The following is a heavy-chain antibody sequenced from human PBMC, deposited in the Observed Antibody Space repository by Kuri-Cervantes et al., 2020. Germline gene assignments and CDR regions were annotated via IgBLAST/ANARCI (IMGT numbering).Heavy chain of an antibody. J-gene: IGHJ3*02. Sequence: GGSLRLSCAASGFTFSSYSMNWVRQAPGKGLEWVPSISSSSSYIYYADSVKGRFTISRDNAKNSLYLQMSSLRAEDTAVYYCARTCGGDCLGAFDTWGQGTMVTVSS. CDR3: ARTCGGDCLGAFDT. CDR2: ISSSSSYI. V-gene: IGHV3-21*01. D-gene: IGHD2-21*02. CDR1: GFTFSSYS.